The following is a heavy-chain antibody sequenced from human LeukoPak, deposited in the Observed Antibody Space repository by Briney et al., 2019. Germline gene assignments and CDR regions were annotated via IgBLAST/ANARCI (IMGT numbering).Heavy chain of an antibody. CDR3: ARGRVSSSTWYSTYYYYFYMDV. CDR2: VDHTGST. CDR1: GGSISSYY. D-gene: IGHD1-1*01. V-gene: IGHV4-59*01. Sequence: SETLSLTCTVSGGSISSYYWTWIRLPPGNGLEWIGYVDHTGSTNFNPSLNGRVSISRDTTNNLFSLRLRSVTAADTAVYFCARGRVSSSTWYSTYYYYFYMDVWGKGTTVTVSS. J-gene: IGHJ6*03.